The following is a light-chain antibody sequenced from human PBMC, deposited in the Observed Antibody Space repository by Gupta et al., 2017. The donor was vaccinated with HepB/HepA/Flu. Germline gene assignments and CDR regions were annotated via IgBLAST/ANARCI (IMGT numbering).Light chain of an antibody. J-gene: IGKJ1*01. CDR1: QSVSSSY. CDR2: GAS. CDR3: QQYGSSPGWT. V-gene: IGKV3-20*01. Sequence: EIVLTQSPGTLSLSPGERATLSCRASQSVSSSYLAWYQQKPGQAPRLLIYGASSRATGIPDRFSGSGSGTDXTLTISXREQEDFAVYYCQQYGSSPGWTFGXGTKVEIK.